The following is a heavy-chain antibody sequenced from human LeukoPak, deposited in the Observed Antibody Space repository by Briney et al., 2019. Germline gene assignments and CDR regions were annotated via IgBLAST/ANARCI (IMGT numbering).Heavy chain of an antibody. Sequence: SETLSLTCTVPGGSISSYYWSWIRQPPGKGLEWIGYIYYSGSTNYNPSLKSRVTISVDTSKNQFSLKLSSVTAADTAVYYCARYNDFWSGYYTGDDYYYGMDVWGQGTTVTVSS. CDR3: ARYNDFWSGYYTGDDYYYGMDV. D-gene: IGHD3-3*01. V-gene: IGHV4-59*01. J-gene: IGHJ6*02. CDR1: GGSISSYY. CDR2: IYYSGST.